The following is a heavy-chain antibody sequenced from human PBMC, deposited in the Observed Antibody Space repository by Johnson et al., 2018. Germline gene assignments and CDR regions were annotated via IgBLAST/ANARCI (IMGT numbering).Heavy chain of an antibody. J-gene: IGHJ6*03. Sequence: QWVRQAPCKGLEWVAVIWDDGCNKYYTDSVKGRFTISRDNSKNTLYLQMNSLRAEDTAVYYCAGYSSPDYYYYYMDVWGKGTTVTVSS. V-gene: IGHV3-33*01. CDR2: IWDDGCNK. CDR3: AGYSSPDYYYYYMDV. D-gene: IGHD6-13*01.